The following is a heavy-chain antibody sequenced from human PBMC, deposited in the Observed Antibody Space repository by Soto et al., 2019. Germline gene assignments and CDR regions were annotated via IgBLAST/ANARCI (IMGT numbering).Heavy chain of an antibody. J-gene: IGHJ6*02. D-gene: IGHD3-16*01. CDR1: GFTFSTYW. V-gene: IGHV3-74*01. CDR3: ASDKRNTFRLYHYYGIDV. CDR2: INTDGSTT. Sequence: PGGALSLSCEASGFTFSTYWMHWVRQAPGKGLVWVSHINTDGSTTTYADSVKGRFTISRDNAKNTLFLQMNSLRAEDTAVYYCASDKRNTFRLYHYYGIDVWGRGTTVPVSS.